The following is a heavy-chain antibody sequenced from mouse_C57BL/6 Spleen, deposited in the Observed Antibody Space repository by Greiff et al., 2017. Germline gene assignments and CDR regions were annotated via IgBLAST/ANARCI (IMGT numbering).Heavy chain of an antibody. D-gene: IGHD1-1*01. CDR3: ARQYYGSSYFDY. CDR2: ISSGGSYT. J-gene: IGHJ2*01. V-gene: IGHV5-6*01. Sequence: EVNVVESGGDLVKPGGSLKLSCAASGFTFSSYGMSWVRQTPDKRLEWVATISSGGSYTYYPDSVKGRFTISRDNAKNSLYLQMSSLKSEDTAMYYCARQYYGSSYFDYWGQGTTLTVSS. CDR1: GFTFSSYG.